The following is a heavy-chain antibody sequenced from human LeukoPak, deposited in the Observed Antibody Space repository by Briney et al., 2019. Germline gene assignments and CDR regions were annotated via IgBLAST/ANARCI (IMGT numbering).Heavy chain of an antibody. CDR3: ARLRFLEWLATYYMDV. J-gene: IGHJ6*03. D-gene: IGHD3-3*01. Sequence: ASVKVSCKASGYTFTSYGISWVRQAPGQGLEWMGWISAYNGNTNYAQKLQGRVTMTTDTSTSTAYMEPRSLRSDDTAVYYCARLRFLEWLATYYMDVWGKGTTVTVSS. CDR1: GYTFTSYG. CDR2: ISAYNGNT. V-gene: IGHV1-18*01.